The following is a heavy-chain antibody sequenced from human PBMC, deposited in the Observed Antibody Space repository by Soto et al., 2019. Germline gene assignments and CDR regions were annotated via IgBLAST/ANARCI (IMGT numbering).Heavy chain of an antibody. D-gene: IGHD3-3*01. CDR3: ATRAADYDFWSGYYSYYYYMDV. V-gene: IGHV4-59*08. J-gene: IGHJ6*03. CDR1: GGSISSYY. CDR2: IYYSGST. Sequence: SETLSLTCTVSGGSISSYYWSWIRQPPGKGLEWIGYIYYSGSTNYNPSLKSQVTISVDTSKNQFSLKLSSVTAADTAVYYCATRAADYDFWSGYYSYYYYMDVWGKGTTVTVSS.